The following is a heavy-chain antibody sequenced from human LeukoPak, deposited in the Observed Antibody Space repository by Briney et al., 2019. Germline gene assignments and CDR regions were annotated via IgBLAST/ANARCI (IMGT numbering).Heavy chain of an antibody. Sequence: SVKVSCKASGGTFSSYTISWVRQAPGQGLEWMVRIIPILGIANYTQKFQGRVTITSDQSTSTAYMELSSLRSEDTAVYYCARDRIVVVPAAIPDAFDIWGQGTMVTVSS. V-gene: IGHV1-69*04. CDR1: GGTFSSYT. CDR3: ARDRIVVVPAAIPDAFDI. D-gene: IGHD2-2*02. CDR2: IIPILGIA. J-gene: IGHJ3*02.